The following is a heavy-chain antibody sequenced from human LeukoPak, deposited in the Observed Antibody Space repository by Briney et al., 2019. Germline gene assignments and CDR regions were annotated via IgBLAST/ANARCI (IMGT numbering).Heavy chain of an antibody. D-gene: IGHD6-19*01. Sequence: ASVKVSCKASGGTFSSYYMHWVRQAPGQGLEWMGWINPNSGGTNYAQKFQGRVTMTRDTSISTAYMELSRLRSDDTAVYYCARVKVEQWLVRYYYYMDVWGKGTTVTVSS. J-gene: IGHJ6*03. CDR2: INPNSGGT. CDR1: GGTFSSYY. V-gene: IGHV1-2*02. CDR3: ARVKVEQWLVRYYYYMDV.